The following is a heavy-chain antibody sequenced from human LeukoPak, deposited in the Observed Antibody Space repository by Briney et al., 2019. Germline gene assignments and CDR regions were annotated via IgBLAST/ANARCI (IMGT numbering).Heavy chain of an antibody. Sequence: GGSLRLSCAASGFTFSSYSMNWVRQAPGKGLEWVSSISSSSSYIYYADSVKGRFTISRDNAKNSLYLQMNSLRAEDTAVYYCARDRGYCSGGSCYHYMDVWGKGTTVTVSS. D-gene: IGHD2-15*01. CDR2: ISSSSSYI. CDR1: GFTFSSYS. CDR3: ARDRGYCSGGSCYHYMDV. J-gene: IGHJ6*03. V-gene: IGHV3-21*01.